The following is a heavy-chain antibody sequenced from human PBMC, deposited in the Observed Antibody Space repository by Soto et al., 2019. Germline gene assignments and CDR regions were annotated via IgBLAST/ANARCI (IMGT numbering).Heavy chain of an antibody. CDR1: GFTFSRYW. CDR3: AREPYYYDSSGYYMFAAFDI. Sequence: PWGSLRLSCAASGFTFSRYWMSWVRQAPGKGLEWVANIKEDGSEKYYLDSVKGRFTISRDNAKNSLYLQMSSLRAEDTAVYYCAREPYYYDSSGYYMFAAFDIRGQGTMVTVSS. D-gene: IGHD3-22*01. CDR2: IKEDGSEK. V-gene: IGHV3-7*01. J-gene: IGHJ3*02.